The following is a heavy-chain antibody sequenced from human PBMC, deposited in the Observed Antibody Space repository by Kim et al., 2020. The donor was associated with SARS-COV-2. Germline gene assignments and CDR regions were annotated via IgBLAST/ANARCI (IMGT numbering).Heavy chain of an antibody. CDR3: AREGYYYDSSGYLIGAWYYYMDV. V-gene: IGHV1-3*01. CDR1: GYTFTSYA. J-gene: IGHJ6*03. D-gene: IGHD3-22*01. CDR2: INAGNGNT. Sequence: ASVKVSCKASGYTFTSYAMHWVRQAPGQRLEWMGWINAGNGNTKYSQKFQGRVTITRDTSASTAYMELSSLRSEDTAVYYCAREGYYYDSSGYLIGAWYYYMDVWGKGTTVTVSS.